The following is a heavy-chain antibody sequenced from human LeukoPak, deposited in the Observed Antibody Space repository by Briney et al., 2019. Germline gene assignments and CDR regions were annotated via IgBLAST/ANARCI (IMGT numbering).Heavy chain of an antibody. D-gene: IGHD3-22*01. CDR1: GFTFSSYA. CDR3: AKLPRPYDSSDYKSVFDI. J-gene: IGHJ3*02. V-gene: IGHV3-23*01. Sequence: PGGSLRLSCAASGFTFSSYAMSWVRQAPGKGLEWVSAISGSGGSTYYADSVKGRFTISRDNSKNTLYLQMNSLRAEDTAVYYCAKLPRPYDSSDYKSVFDIWGQGTMVTVSS. CDR2: ISGSGGST.